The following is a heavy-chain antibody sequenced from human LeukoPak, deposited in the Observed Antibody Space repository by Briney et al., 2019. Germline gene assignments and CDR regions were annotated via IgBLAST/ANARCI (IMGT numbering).Heavy chain of an antibody. CDR2: IIPIFGTA. CDR3: ARDGGGRPMGWFDP. J-gene: IGHJ5*02. CDR1: GGTFSSYA. V-gene: IGHV1-69*13. Sequence: SVKVSCKASGGTFSSYAISWVRQAPGQGLEWMGGIIPIFGTANYAQKFQGRVTITADESTSTAYMELSSLRSEDTAVYYCARDGGGRPMGWFDPWGQGTLVTVSS. D-gene: IGHD2-15*01.